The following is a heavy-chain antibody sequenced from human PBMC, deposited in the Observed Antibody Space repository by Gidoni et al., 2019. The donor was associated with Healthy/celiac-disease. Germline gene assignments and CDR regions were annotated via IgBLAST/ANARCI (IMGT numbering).Heavy chain of an antibody. CDR2: IRSKANSYAT. D-gene: IGHD3-22*01. Sequence: LEWVGRIRSKANSYATAFGASVKGRFTISRDDSKNPAYLQMNSLKTEDTAVYYCTEESNGYYDYWGQGALVTVSS. V-gene: IGHV3-73*01. J-gene: IGHJ4*02. CDR3: TEESNGYYDY.